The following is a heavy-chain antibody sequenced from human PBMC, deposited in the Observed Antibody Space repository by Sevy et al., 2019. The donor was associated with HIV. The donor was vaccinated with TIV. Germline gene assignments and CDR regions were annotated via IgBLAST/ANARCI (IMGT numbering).Heavy chain of an antibody. CDR3: AKDMIVVVGEALDV. J-gene: IGHJ3*01. V-gene: IGHV3-23*01. Sequence: GGSLRLSCAASEFTFRNYAMNWVRQAPGKGLEWVSSISGSGGETYYADSVKGRFTISRDKSKSTLYLQMNSLRVEDTAVYYCAKDMIVVVGEALDVWGQGTMVTVSS. D-gene: IGHD3-22*01. CDR1: EFTFRNYA. CDR2: ISGSGGET.